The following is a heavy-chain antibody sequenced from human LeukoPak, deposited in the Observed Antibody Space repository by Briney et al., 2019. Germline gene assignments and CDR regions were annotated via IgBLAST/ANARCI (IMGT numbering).Heavy chain of an antibody. V-gene: IGHV3-66*01. CDR1: GFTVSSNY. CDR2: IYSGGNT. J-gene: IGHJ4*02. CDR3: ARDKEEGVRGFDY. D-gene: IGHD3-22*01. Sequence: GGSLRLSCAASGFTVSSNYMSWVRQAPGKGLEWVSVIYSGGNTYYADSVKGRFTISRDNSKNTLYLQMNSLRAEDTAVYYCARDKEEGVRGFDYWGQGTLVTVSS.